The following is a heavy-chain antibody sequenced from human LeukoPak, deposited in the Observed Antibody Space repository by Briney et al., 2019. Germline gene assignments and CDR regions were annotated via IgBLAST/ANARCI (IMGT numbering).Heavy chain of an antibody. CDR1: GFTFSNAW. CDR2: IKSKTDGGTV. Sequence: GGSLRLSCAASGFTFSNAWMSWVRQAPGKGLEWVGRIKSKTDGGTVDYAAAVKGRFSISRDDSKNTLFLQMDGLKTEDTAVYYCATSSGRGYYYYGMDVWGQGTTVTVSS. CDR3: ATSSGRGYYYYGMDV. J-gene: IGHJ6*02. V-gene: IGHV3-15*01.